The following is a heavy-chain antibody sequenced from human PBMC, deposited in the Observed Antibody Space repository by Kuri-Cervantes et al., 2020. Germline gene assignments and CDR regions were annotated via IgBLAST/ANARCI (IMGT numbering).Heavy chain of an antibody. Sequence: SETLSLTCTVSGGSISSSSYYWGWIRQPPGKGLEWIGSIYYSGSTNYNPSLKSRVTISVDTSKNQFSLKLSSVTAADTALYYCAREVWAGAYYYGSGSGPRRRHMDVWGKGTTVTVSS. CDR2: IYYSGST. J-gene: IGHJ6*03. CDR3: AREVWAGAYYYGSGSGPRRRHMDV. CDR1: GGSISSSSYY. V-gene: IGHV4-39*07. D-gene: IGHD3-10*01.